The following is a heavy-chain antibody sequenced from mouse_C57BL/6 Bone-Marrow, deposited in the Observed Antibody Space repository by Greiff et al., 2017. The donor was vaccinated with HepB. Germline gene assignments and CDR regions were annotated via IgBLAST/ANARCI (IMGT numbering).Heavy chain of an antibody. V-gene: IGHV1-53*01. CDR3: ARAHDYGSSSSLYWYFDV. D-gene: IGHD1-1*01. Sequence: QVQLQQPGTELVKPGASVKLSCKASGYTFTSYWMHWVKQRPGQGLEWIGNINPSNGGTNYNEKFKSKATLTVDKSSSTAYMQLSSLTSEDSAVYYCARAHDYGSSSSLYWYFDVWGTGTTVTVSS. J-gene: IGHJ1*03. CDR1: GYTFTSYW. CDR2: INPSNGGT.